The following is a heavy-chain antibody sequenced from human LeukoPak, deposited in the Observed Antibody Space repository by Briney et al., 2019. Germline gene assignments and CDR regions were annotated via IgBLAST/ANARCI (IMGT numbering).Heavy chain of an antibody. CDR2: VSWDGGST. V-gene: IGHV3-43D*03. D-gene: IGHD3-3*01. CDR3: AKGDYDFWKPIDC. CDR1: GFTFDDYA. Sequence: GGSLRLSCAASGFTFDDYAMHWVRQAPGKGLEWVSLVSWDGGSTYYADSVKGRFTISRDNSKNSLYLQMNSLRAEDTALVYCAKGDYDFWKPIDCWGQGTLVTVSS. J-gene: IGHJ4*02.